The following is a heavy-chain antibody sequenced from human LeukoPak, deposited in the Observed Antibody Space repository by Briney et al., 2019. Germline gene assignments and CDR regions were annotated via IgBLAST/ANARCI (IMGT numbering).Heavy chain of an antibody. D-gene: IGHD3-3*01. CDR1: GGSISSGGYS. Sequence: PSETLSLTCAVSGGSISSGGYSWSWIRQPPGKGLEWIGYIYHSGSTYYNPSLKSRVTISVDRSKSQFSLKLSSVTAADTAVYYCARDGHGSGPHRVIDPWGQGTLVTVSS. J-gene: IGHJ5*02. V-gene: IGHV4-30-2*01. CDR2: IYHSGST. CDR3: ARDGHGSGPHRVIDP.